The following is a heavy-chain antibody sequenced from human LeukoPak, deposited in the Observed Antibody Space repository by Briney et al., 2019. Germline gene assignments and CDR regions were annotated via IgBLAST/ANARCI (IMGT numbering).Heavy chain of an antibody. V-gene: IGHV3-21*01. CDR3: AREGYYDSSGYYHATGFDY. D-gene: IGHD3-22*01. CDR2: ISSSSSYI. Sequence: PSETLSLTCAVYGGSFSGYYWSWVRQPPGKGLEWVSSISSSSSYIYYADSVKGRFTISRDNAKNSLYLQMNSLRAEDTAVYYCAREGYYDSSGYYHATGFDYWGQGTLVTVSS. CDR1: GGSFSGYY. J-gene: IGHJ4*02.